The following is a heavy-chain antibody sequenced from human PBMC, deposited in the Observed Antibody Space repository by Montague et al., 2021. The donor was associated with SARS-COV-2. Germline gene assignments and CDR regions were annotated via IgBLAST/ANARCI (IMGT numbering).Heavy chain of an antibody. CDR2: IYSGGTT. V-gene: IGHV3-66*01. CDR3: ARALSFSNWFDP. CDR1: GFSFSNYA. Sequence: SLRLSCAASGFSFSNYAMSWVRQAPGKGLEWVSVIYSGGTTYYADSVKGRFTISRDNSKNTLYLQMNSLRAEDTAVYYCARALSFSNWFDPWGQGTLVTVSS. D-gene: IGHD2-2*01. J-gene: IGHJ5*02.